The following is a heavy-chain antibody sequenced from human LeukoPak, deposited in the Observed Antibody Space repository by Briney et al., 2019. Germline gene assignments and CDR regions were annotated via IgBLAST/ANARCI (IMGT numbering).Heavy chain of an antibody. CDR1: GFTFENYA. J-gene: IGHJ4*02. CDR2: ISYDGSNK. CDR3: AKDSPVMYYFDY. V-gene: IGHV3-30*18. Sequence: GGSLRLSCAVSGFTFENYAMSWVRRAPGKGLEWVAVISYDGSNKYYADSVKGRFTISRDNSKNTLYLQMNSLRAEDTAVYYCAKDSPVMYYFDYWGQGTLVTVSS. D-gene: IGHD2-21*01.